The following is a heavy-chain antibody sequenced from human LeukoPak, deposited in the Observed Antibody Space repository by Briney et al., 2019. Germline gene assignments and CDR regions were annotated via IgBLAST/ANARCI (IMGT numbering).Heavy chain of an antibody. Sequence: GRSLRLSCAASGFTFSSYAMHWVRQAPGKGLEWVAVISYDGSNKYYADSVKGRFTISRDNSKNTLYLQMNSLRAEDTAVYYCARADLVRGVVLYYYYYGMDVWGQGTTVTVSS. D-gene: IGHD3-10*01. J-gene: IGHJ6*02. V-gene: IGHV3-30-3*01. CDR2: ISYDGSNK. CDR3: ARADLVRGVVLYYYYYGMDV. CDR1: GFTFSSYA.